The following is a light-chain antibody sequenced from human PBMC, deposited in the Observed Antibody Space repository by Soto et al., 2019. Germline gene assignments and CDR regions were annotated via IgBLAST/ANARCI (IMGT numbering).Light chain of an antibody. CDR1: QSVSSN. CDR3: QHYNNWPPWT. V-gene: IGKV3-15*01. J-gene: IGKJ1*01. Sequence: EIVMTQFPFTLSVSPGERATLSCRAGQSVSSNLAWYQQKPGQAPRLLIYGASTRATGIPARFSGSGSGTEFTLTISTLQSEDFAIYYCQHYNNWPPWTFGQGTKVDIK. CDR2: GAS.